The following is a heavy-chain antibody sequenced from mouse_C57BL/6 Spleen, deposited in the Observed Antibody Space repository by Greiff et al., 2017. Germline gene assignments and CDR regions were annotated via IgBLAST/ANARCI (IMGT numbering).Heavy chain of an antibody. CDR1: GYTFTSYW. J-gene: IGHJ3*01. CDR2: IHPNSGST. D-gene: IGHD1-2*01. CDR3: ARDDCDGTAGFAY. Sequence: VQLQQPGAELVKPGASVKLSCKASGYTFTSYWMPWVKQRPGQGLEWIGMIHPNSGSTNYNEKFKSKATLTVDKSSRTAYMQLSSLTSEDSAVYYCARDDCDGTAGFAYWGQGTLVTVSA. V-gene: IGHV1-64*01.